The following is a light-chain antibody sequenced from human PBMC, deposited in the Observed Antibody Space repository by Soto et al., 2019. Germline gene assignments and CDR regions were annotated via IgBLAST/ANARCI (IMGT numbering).Light chain of an antibody. Sequence: QFVLTQPPSLNRAPGQRGTIFFTLTSSKIGAGYEIHLYQQLPGTAPKLLIYGNSNRPPGVPDQFSGSKHGTSSSLTLTGLKAEDEAEYYCQFYDSSLSGSYVFGTGTKVTVL. J-gene: IGLJ1*01. CDR2: GNS. CDR1: SSKIGAGYE. V-gene: IGLV1-40*01. CDR3: QFYDSSLSGSYV.